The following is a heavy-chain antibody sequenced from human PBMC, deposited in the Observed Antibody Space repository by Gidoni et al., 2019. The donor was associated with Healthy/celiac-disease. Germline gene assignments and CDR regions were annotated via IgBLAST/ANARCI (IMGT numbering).Heavy chain of an antibody. J-gene: IGHJ3*02. Sequence: QVQLVESGGGVVQPGRSLRLSCAASGFTFSSYGMHWVRQAPGKGLEWVAVISYDGSNKYYADSVKGRFTISRDNSKNTLYLQMNSLRAEDTAVYYCAKILRYCSGGSCHDAFDIWGQGTMVTVSS. CDR1: GFTFSSYG. CDR2: ISYDGSNK. D-gene: IGHD2-15*01. CDR3: AKILRYCSGGSCHDAFDI. V-gene: IGHV3-30*18.